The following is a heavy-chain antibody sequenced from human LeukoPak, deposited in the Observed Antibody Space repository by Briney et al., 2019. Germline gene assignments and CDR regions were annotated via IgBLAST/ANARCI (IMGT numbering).Heavy chain of an antibody. D-gene: IGHD3-9*01. CDR3: ARRTYKILRGTEYGYWYFDL. V-gene: IGHV4-59*08. Sequence: SETLSLTCTVSGGSISSYYWSWIRQPPGKGLEWIGYIYYSGSTNYNPSLKSRVTISVDTSKDQFSLRLSSVTAADTAVFYCARRTYKILRGTEYGYWYFDLWGRGTLVTVSS. CDR2: IYYSGST. J-gene: IGHJ2*01. CDR1: GGSISSYY.